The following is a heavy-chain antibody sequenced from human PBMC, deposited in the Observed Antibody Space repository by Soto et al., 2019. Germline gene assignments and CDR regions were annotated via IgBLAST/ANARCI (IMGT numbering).Heavy chain of an antibody. Sequence: LSLTCTVSGDSVSSTYWWNWVRQPPGKGLEWIGEISHSETTDYSPSLKSRVTISVDKSKNQFSLKLSSVTAADTAVYYCARSEAAAGDFDYWGPGTMVTV. V-gene: IGHV4-4*02. D-gene: IGHD6-13*01. CDR1: GDSVSSTYW. CDR3: ARSEAAAGDFDY. CDR2: ISHSETT. J-gene: IGHJ4*02.